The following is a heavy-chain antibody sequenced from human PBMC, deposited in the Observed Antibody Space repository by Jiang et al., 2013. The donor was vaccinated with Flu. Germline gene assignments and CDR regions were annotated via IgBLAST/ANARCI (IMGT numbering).Heavy chain of an antibody. D-gene: IGHD3-22*01. CDR2: ISAYYDTT. J-gene: IGHJ4*02. CDR1: GYSFSNYG. V-gene: IGHV1-18*01. CDR3: AREYSYGVRGRYYYFFDL. Sequence: EVKKPGASLKVSCKASGYSFSNYGINWVRQAPGQGLEWMGWISAYYDTTNYAQKFRDRVTMTTDTSTSTAYMELRSLTSDDTAVYYCAREYSYGVRGRYYYFFDLWGQGTLVSVSS.